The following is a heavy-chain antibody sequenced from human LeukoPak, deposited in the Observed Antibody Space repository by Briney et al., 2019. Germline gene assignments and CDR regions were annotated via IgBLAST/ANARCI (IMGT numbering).Heavy chain of an antibody. CDR1: GFTFSSYS. J-gene: IGHJ6*03. CDR3: ARVNDILTGYYMDV. V-gene: IGHV3-21*01. D-gene: IGHD3-9*01. CDR2: ISSSSRYI. Sequence: PGGSLRLSCAASGFTFSSYSMNWVRQAPGKGLEGVSSISSSSRYIYYAESVKGRFTIYRDNAKNSLYLQMNSLRAEDTAVYYCARVNDILTGYYMDVWGKGTTVTVSS.